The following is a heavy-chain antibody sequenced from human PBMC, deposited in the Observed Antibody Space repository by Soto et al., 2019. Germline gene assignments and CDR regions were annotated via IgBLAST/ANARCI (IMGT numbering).Heavy chain of an antibody. CDR3: ARLGYTGSWVRGWLDT. V-gene: IGHV5-51*01. D-gene: IGHD6-13*01. Sequence: GESLKISCKASGNSLSNNWIVWVRQLPGKGLEWMGIIYLGDSETTYSPTFQGQVTISADRSTSTAHLQWSSLKASDTAMYYCARLGYTGSWVRGWLDTRGQGTLVTVSS. CDR1: GNSLSNNW. J-gene: IGHJ5*02. CDR2: IYLGDSET.